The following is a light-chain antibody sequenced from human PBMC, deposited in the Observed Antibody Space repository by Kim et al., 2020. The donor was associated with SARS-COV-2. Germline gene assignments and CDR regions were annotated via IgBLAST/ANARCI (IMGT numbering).Light chain of an antibody. J-gene: IGLJ3*02. CDR2: GDK. CDR1: SLRGYY. Sequence: SSELTQDPAVPVALGHTVTITCQGDSLRGYYASWFRQKSGQAPILVIYGDKNRPSGIPDRFSGSGSGNTASLTITGAQAEDEADYYCNSRDSSSNHVLFGGGTQLTVL. CDR3: NSRDSSSNHVL. V-gene: IGLV3-19*01.